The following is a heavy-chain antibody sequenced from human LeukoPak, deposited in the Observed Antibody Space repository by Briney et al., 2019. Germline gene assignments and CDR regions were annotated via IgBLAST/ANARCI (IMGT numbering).Heavy chain of an antibody. D-gene: IGHD3-10*01. Sequence: SETLTLSCTVSGYSISSDYYCGWSRQPPGEVLESIGSIYHSGSTYYNPSLKSRVTISVDTSKNQFSLKLSSVTADDTAVYYCTRHPFGDYVDYWGQGTLVTVSS. J-gene: IGHJ4*02. CDR3: TRHPFGDYVDY. V-gene: IGHV4-38-2*02. CDR2: IYHSGST. CDR1: GYSISSDYY.